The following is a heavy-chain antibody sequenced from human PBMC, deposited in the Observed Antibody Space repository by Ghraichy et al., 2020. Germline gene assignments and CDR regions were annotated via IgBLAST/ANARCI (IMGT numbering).Heavy chain of an antibody. V-gene: IGHV3-21*01. J-gene: IGHJ3*02. D-gene: IGHD1-20*01. CDR1: GFTFSSYS. Sequence: GESLNISCAASGFTFSSYSMNWVRQAPGKGLEWVSSISSSSSYIYYADSVKGRFTISRDNAKNSLYLQMNSLRAEDTAVYYCSRPRPWYNWNDDPDAFDIWGQGTMVTVSS. CDR2: ISSSSSYI. CDR3: SRPRPWYNWNDDPDAFDI.